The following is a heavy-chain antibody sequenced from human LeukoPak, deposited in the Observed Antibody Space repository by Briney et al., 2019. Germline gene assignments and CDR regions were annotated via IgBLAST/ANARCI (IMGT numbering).Heavy chain of an antibody. J-gene: IGHJ4*02. CDR1: GYTFTGYY. Sequence: EASVKVSCKASGYTFTGYYMHWVRQAPGQGLEWMGWINPKSGGTNYAQKFQGRVTMTRDTSISTAYMELSRLRSDDSAVYYCARGQKDYYDSSGPSDYRGQGNLVTVSS. D-gene: IGHD3-22*01. CDR3: ARGQKDYYDSSGPSDY. CDR2: INPKSGGT. V-gene: IGHV1-2*02.